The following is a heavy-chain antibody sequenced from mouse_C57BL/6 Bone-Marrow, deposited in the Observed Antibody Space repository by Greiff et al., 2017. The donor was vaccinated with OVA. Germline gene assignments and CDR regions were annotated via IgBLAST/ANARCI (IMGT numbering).Heavy chain of an antibody. CDR2: IYPGSGNT. CDR1: GYTFTDYY. CDR3: ARRGPYDYDGAWFAY. J-gene: IGHJ3*01. Sequence: QVQLQQSGAELVRPGASVKLSCKASGYTFTDYYINWVKQRPGQGLEWIARIYPGSGNTYYNEKFKGKATLTAEKSSSTAYMQLSSLTSEDSAVYFCARRGPYDYDGAWFAYWGQGTLVTVSA. D-gene: IGHD2-4*01. V-gene: IGHV1-76*01.